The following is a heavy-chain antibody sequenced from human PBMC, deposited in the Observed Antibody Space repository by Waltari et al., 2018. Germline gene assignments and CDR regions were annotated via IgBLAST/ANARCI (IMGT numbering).Heavy chain of an antibody. V-gene: IGHV3-7*01. CDR1: GFTFSSYW. D-gene: IGHD6-6*01. CDR2: IKEDGSEK. CDR3: ARISSTATRDS. Sequence: EVQLVESGGGLVQPGGSLRLSCAASGFTFSSYWVSWVRQAPGKCLEWVANIKEDGSEKSYVDSVNGRFTISRDNAKNSLSLQMNSLRAEDTAVYYCARISSTATRDSWGRGTLVTVSS. J-gene: IGHJ4*02.